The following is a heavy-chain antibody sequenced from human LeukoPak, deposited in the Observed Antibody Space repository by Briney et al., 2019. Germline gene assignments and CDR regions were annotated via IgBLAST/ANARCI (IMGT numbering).Heavy chain of an antibody. CDR1: GFTVSSNY. V-gene: IGHV3-53*01. Sequence: GGSLRLSCAASGFTVSSNYMSWVRQAPGKGLEWVSVIYSGGSTYYADSVKGRFTISRDNAKNSLYLQMNSLRAEDTAVYYCARRYSSSCPGAFDIWGQGTMVTVSS. CDR2: IYSGGST. CDR3: ARRYSSSCPGAFDI. J-gene: IGHJ3*02. D-gene: IGHD6-13*01.